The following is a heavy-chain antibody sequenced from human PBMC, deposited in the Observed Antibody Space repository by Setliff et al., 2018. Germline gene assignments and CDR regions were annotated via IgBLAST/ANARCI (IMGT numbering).Heavy chain of an antibody. CDR2: ISVYNGKT. CDR1: GYTFTSYG. V-gene: IGHV1-18*01. CDR3: ATEKFPGDWGDY. D-gene: IGHD2-21*01. J-gene: IGHJ4*02. Sequence: ASVKVSCKASGYTFTSYGLSWVRQAPGQGLEWMGWISVYNGKTKYAQKFQGRVTMTTDTSTRTAYMEATSLRSDDTAVYYCATEKFPGDWGDYWGQGTLVTVSS.